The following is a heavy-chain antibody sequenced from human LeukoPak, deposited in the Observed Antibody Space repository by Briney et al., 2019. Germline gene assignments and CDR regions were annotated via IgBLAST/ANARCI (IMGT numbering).Heavy chain of an antibody. CDR2: IYSFGST. J-gene: IGHJ4*02. CDR3: ARDLGFGEHHAIFDY. Sequence: PSETLSLTCTVSGGSISSSSYYWGWIRQPPGKGLEWIGSIYSFGSTYYIPSLKSRVTVSIDTSNNQVSLRLSSVTAADTAVYYCARDLGFGEHHAIFDYWGQGTLVTVSS. CDR1: GGSISSSSYY. D-gene: IGHD3-10*01. V-gene: IGHV4-39*07.